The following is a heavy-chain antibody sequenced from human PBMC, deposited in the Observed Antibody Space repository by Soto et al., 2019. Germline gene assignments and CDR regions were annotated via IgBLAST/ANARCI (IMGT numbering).Heavy chain of an antibody. CDR1: GFTFSSYG. V-gene: IGHV3-30*18. J-gene: IGHJ6*02. Sequence: GGSLRLSCAASGFTFSSYGMHWVRQAPGKGLEWVAVISYDGSNKYYADSVKGRFTISRDNSKNTLYLQMNSLRAEDTAVYYCAKDRYCSGGSWVAFLSGYYYRMAFWGQGTTVPVAS. D-gene: IGHD2-15*01. CDR3: AKDRYCSGGSWVAFLSGYYYRMAF. CDR2: ISYDGSNK.